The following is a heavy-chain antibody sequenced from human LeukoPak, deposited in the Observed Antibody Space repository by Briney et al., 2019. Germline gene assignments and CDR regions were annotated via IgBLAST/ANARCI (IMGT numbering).Heavy chain of an antibody. V-gene: IGHV3-23*01. CDR1: GFTFSSYS. CDR2: IFGNGDTT. CDR3: AKRNTMVRGGPCFDY. D-gene: IGHD3-10*01. J-gene: IGHJ4*02. Sequence: GGSLRLSCAASGFTFSSYSMNWVRQAPGKGLEWVSIIFGNGDTTYYADSVKGRFTVSRDNSKDALYLQMNDLRPDDTAIYYCAKRNTMVRGGPCFDYWGQGLLVTVSS.